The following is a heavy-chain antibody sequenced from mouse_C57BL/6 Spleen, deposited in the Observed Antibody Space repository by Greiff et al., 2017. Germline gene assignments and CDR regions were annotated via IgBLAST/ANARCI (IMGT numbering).Heavy chain of an antibody. D-gene: IGHD2-4*01. Sequence: VQLQQPGAELVKPGASVKMSCKASGYTFTSYWITWVKQRPGQGLEWIGDIYPGSGSTNYNEKFKSKATLTVDTSSSTAYMQLSSLTSEDSAVYYCARAYYDYDRFMDYWGQGTSVTVSS. CDR3: ARAYYDYDRFMDY. V-gene: IGHV1-55*01. CDR2: IYPGSGST. J-gene: IGHJ4*01. CDR1: GYTFTSYW.